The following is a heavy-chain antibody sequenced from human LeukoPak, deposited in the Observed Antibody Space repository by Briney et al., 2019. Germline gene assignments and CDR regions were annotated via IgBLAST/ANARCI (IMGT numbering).Heavy chain of an antibody. CDR1: GYSISSGYY. J-gene: IGHJ3*01. CDR3: ASPPLLWLVGYDVFDL. D-gene: IGHD2-21*01. CDR2: IYHSGST. Sequence: ASETLSLTCAVSGYSISSGYYWGWIRQPPGKGLEWIGSIYHSGSTYYNPSLKSRVTISVDTSKNQFSLKLSSVTAAATAVYSCASPPLLWLVGYDVFDLWGQGKMVTVFS. V-gene: IGHV4-38-2*01.